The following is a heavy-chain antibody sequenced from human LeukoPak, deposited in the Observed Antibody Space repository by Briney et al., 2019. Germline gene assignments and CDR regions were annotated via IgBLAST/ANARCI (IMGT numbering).Heavy chain of an antibody. CDR2: ISSNGGST. Sequence: PGGSLRLSCAASGFTFSSYAMHWVRQAPGKGLEYVSAISSNGGSTYYANSVKGRFTISRDNSKNSLYLQMGSLRAEDMAVYYCARSMTTVVTPYYFDYWGQGTLVTVSS. V-gene: IGHV3-64*01. CDR3: ARSMTTVVTPYYFDY. CDR1: GFTFSSYA. J-gene: IGHJ4*02. D-gene: IGHD4-23*01.